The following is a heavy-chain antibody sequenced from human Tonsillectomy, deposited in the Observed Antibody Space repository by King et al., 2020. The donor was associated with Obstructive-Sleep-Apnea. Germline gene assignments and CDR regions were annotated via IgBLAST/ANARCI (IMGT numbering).Heavy chain of an antibody. CDR1: GGSISSYY. J-gene: IGHJ3*02. V-gene: IGHV4-59*08. D-gene: IGHD3-10*01. CDR2: IYYSGST. CDR3: ARSGLWGVNAFDI. Sequence: QLQESGPGLVKPSETLSLTCTVSGGSISSYYWSWIRQPPGKGLEWIGYIYYSGSTNYNPSLKSRVTISVDTSKKQFSLKLSSVTAADTAVYYLARSGLWGVNAFDIWGQGTMVTVSS.